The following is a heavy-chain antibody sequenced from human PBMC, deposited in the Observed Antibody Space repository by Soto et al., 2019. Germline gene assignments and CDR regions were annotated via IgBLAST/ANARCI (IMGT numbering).Heavy chain of an antibody. D-gene: IGHD2-15*01. CDR2: IDWDDDK. Sequence: SGPTLVNPTQTLTLTCTFSGFSLSTSGMCVSWIRQPPGKALEWLALIDWDDDKYYSTSLKTRLTISKDTSKNQVVLTMTNMDPVDTATYYCARSQAGYCSGGSCYPNAWAKYGMDVWGQGTTVTVSS. V-gene: IGHV2-70*01. CDR3: ARSQAGYCSGGSCYPNAWAKYGMDV. CDR1: GFSLSTSGMC. J-gene: IGHJ6*02.